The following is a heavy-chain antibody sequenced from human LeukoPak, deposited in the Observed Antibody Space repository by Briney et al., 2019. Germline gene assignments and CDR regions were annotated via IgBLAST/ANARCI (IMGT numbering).Heavy chain of an antibody. J-gene: IGHJ4*02. Sequence: PGGSLRLSCAASGFSFSTYSMNWVRQAPGKGLEWISYITDKSDTIYYADSVKGRFTISRDNAKNSLFLQMNSPRVEDTAVYYCARDGFDSSGYYSMALSVDYWGQGTLVTVSS. CDR3: ARDGFDSSGYYSMALSVDY. D-gene: IGHD3-22*01. CDR1: GFSFSTYS. V-gene: IGHV3-48*04. CDR2: ITDKSDTI.